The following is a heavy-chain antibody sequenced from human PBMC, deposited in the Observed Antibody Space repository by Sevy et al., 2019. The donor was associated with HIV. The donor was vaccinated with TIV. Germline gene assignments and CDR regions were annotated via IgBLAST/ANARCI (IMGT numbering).Heavy chain of an antibody. J-gene: IGHJ4*02. CDR1: GGSISSDY. CDR2: IYYSGST. V-gene: IGHV4-59*12. D-gene: IGHD4-17*01. CDR3: ASIPYGDYADY. Sequence: SETLSLTCTVSGGSISSDYWSWIRQPPGKALEWIGYIYYSGSTNYNPSLKSRVTISVDTFKNQFSLKLSSVTAADTAVYYCASIPYGDYADYWGQGTLVTVSS.